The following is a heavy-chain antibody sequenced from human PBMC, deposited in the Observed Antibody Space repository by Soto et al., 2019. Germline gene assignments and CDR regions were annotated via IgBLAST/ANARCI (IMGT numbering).Heavy chain of an antibody. D-gene: IGHD3-9*01. CDR1: GGSISSEGYY. V-gene: IGHV4-31*03. Sequence: QVQLQESGPGLVKPSQTLSLTCTLSGGSISSEGYYWTWIRQHPGKGLEWIGDFYYSGTTSYNPSIKSRLTIPVAPPNTQSSRRVSSLPAAEAAMYYWAGGHDILTGSDSFDVWGRGTMVTVSS. CDR2: FYYSGTT. CDR3: AGGHDILTGSDSFDV. J-gene: IGHJ3*01.